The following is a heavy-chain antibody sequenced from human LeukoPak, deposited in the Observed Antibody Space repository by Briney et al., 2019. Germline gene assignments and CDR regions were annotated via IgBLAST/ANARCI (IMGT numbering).Heavy chain of an antibody. Sequence: ASVKVSCKASGYTFTDYYMHWVRQAPGQGLEWMGWINPNSGGTNYAQKFQGRVTMTRDTSISTAYMELSRLRSDDTAVYYCAREHGSGSPIDYWGQGTLVTVSS. D-gene: IGHD3-10*01. J-gene: IGHJ4*02. V-gene: IGHV1-2*02. CDR3: AREHGSGSPIDY. CDR1: GYTFTDYY. CDR2: INPNSGGT.